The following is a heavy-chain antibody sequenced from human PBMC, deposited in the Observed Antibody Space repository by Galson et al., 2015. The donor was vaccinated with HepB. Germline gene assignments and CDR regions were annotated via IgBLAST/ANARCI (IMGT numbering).Heavy chain of an antibody. CDR1: GFTFSSYS. CDR3: ARSARVFEYSSSSDNYYYYYYMDV. CDR2: ISSSSSYI. D-gene: IGHD6-6*01. J-gene: IGHJ6*03. Sequence: SLRLSCAASGFTFSSYSMNWVRQAPGKGLEWVSSISSSSSYIYYADSVKGRFTISRDNAKNSLYLQMNSLRAEDTAVYYCARSARVFEYSSSSDNYYYYYYMDVWGKGTTVTVSS. V-gene: IGHV3-21*01.